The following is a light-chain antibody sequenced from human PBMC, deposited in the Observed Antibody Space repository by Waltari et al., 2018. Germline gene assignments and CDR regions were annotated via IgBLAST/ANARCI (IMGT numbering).Light chain of an antibody. J-gene: IGKJ5*01. Sequence: EIVLTQSPATLSLPPGEGATLSCRASQSVDYYLAWYQQKPSQVPRLLIHDASNRATGVPARFSGSGSGTDFSLTISSLEPEDFAVYYCQQRRSWPITFGQGTRLEIK. V-gene: IGKV3-11*01. CDR1: QSVDYY. CDR2: DAS. CDR3: QQRRSWPIT.